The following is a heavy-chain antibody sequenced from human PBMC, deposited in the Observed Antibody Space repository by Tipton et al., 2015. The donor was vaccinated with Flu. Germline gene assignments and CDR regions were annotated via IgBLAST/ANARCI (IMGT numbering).Heavy chain of an antibody. J-gene: IGHJ5*02. V-gene: IGHV4-4*07. D-gene: IGHD2-8*01. Sequence: TLSLTCSVSSDSINNYYWNWIRQPPGKGLEWIGRIHSSGNTNYNPSLKSRVTMSADTSKNQFSLKLTSVTAADTAIYYCVKNGDSNWFDPWGQGTLVTVSS. CDR3: VKNGDSNWFDP. CDR1: SDSINNYY. CDR2: IHSSGNT.